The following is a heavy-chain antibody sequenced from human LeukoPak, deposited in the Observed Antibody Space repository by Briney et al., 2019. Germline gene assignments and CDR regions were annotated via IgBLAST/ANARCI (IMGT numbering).Heavy chain of an antibody. CDR1: GGSFSGYY. D-gene: IGHD2-2*01. J-gene: IGHJ3*02. V-gene: IGHV4-34*01. CDR2: INHSGST. Sequence: PSETLSLTCAVYGGSFSGYYWSWIRQPPGKGLEWIGEINHSGSTNYNPSLKSRVTISVDTSKNQFSLRLSSVTAADTAVYYCARLLVPAATYDGAYDIWGQGTMVTVSS. CDR3: ARLLVPAATYDGAYDI.